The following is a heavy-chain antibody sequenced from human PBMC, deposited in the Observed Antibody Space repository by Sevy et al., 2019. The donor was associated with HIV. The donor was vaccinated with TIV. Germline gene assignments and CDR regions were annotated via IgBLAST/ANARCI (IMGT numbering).Heavy chain of an antibody. CDR3: AKKGSEITSAGSYFDY. Sequence: GGSLRLSCAASGFTFDDYTMHWVRQAPGKGLEWVSLISWDGDDKYYGDSVKGRLTISRDNSKNSLYLQMNSLRTEDTALYFCAKKGSEITSAGSYFDYWGQGALVTVSS. V-gene: IGHV3-43*01. CDR2: ISWDGDDK. J-gene: IGHJ4*02. D-gene: IGHD3-10*01. CDR1: GFTFDDYT.